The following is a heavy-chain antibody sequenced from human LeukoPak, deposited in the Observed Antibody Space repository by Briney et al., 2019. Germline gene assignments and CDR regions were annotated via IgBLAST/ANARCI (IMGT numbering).Heavy chain of an antibody. D-gene: IGHD3-9*01. J-gene: IGHJ6*03. CDR2: IYYSGST. CDR1: GGSISSSSYY. Sequence: PSETLSLTCTVSGGSISSSSYYWGWIRQPPGKGLEWIGSIYYSGSTYYNPSLKSRVTISVDTSKNQFSLKLSSVTAADTAVYYCARDQPLSGYYFPNYYYMDVWGKGTTVTVSS. CDR3: ARDQPLSGYYFPNYYYMDV. V-gene: IGHV4-39*07.